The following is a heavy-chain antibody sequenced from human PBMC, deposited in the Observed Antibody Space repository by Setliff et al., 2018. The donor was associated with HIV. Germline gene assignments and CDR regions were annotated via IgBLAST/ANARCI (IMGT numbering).Heavy chain of an antibody. CDR1: GGTFSSYA. V-gene: IGHV1-69*05. D-gene: IGHD6-19*01. CDR3: ARDGLLVAGIRFDY. J-gene: IGHJ4*01. Sequence: SVKVSCKTSGGTFSSYAVSWVRQAPGQGLEWMGGIIPAFGTANYAQKFQGRVSITTDESTSTAYMELSGLRSEDTAVYFCARDGLLVAGIRFDYWGQGTLVTVSS. CDR2: IIPAFGTA.